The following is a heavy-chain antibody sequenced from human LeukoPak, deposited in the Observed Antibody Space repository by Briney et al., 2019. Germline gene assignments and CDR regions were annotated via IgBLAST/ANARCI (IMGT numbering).Heavy chain of an antibody. CDR2: IYHSGST. CDR1: GGSISSSSYY. Sequence: SETLSLTCTVSGGSISSSSYYWGWIRQPPGKGLEWIGSIYHSGSTYYNPSLKSRVTISVDTSKNQFSLKLSSVTAADTAVYYCARVRGNSSGYYLTDAFDIWGQGTMVTVSS. CDR3: ARVRGNSSGYYLTDAFDI. J-gene: IGHJ3*02. V-gene: IGHV4-39*07. D-gene: IGHD3-22*01.